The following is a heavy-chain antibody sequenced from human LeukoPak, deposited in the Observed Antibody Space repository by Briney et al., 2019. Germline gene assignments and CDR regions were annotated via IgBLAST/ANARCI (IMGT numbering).Heavy chain of an antibody. CDR2: ISSSGSTI. J-gene: IGHJ4*02. V-gene: IGHV3-48*03. CDR3: AKDLQLWLEGLFDC. CDR1: GFTFSSYE. Sequence: GGSLRLSCAASGFTFSSYEMNWVRQAPGKGLEWVSYISSSGSTIYYADSVKGRFTISRDNSKNTLYLQMNSLRAEDTAVYYCAKDLQLWLEGLFDCWGQGTLVTVSS. D-gene: IGHD5-18*01.